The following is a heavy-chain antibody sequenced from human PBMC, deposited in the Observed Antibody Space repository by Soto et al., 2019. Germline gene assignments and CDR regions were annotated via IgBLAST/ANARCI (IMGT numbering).Heavy chain of an antibody. J-gene: IGHJ6*03. CDR1: GFTFSSYA. V-gene: IGHV3-23*01. D-gene: IGHD3-3*01. CDR3: AKAVGPTIFGVVIISAMDV. Sequence: RGSLRLSCAASGFTFSSYAMSWVRQAPGKGLEWVSAISGSGGSTYYADSVKGRFTISRDNSKNTLYLQMNSLRAEDTAVYYCAKAVGPTIFGVVIISAMDVWGKGTTVTVSS. CDR2: ISGSGGST.